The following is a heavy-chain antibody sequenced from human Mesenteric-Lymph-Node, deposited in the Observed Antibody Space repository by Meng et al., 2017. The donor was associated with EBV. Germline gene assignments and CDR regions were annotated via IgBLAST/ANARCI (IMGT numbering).Heavy chain of an antibody. CDR2: INHSGST. D-gene: IGHD3-10*01. CDR3: ARGKTMVRGVTSDY. V-gene: IGHV4-34*01. CDR1: GGSFSGYY. J-gene: IGHJ4*02. Sequence: QMQRPPVGAVLLKPSDTLSLTSVVYGGSFSGYYCTWTRQSPGKGLEWIGEINHSGSTNYNPSLKSRVTISLDTSKNQFSLKLNSVTAADTAVYYCARGKTMVRGVTSDYWGQGTLVTVSS.